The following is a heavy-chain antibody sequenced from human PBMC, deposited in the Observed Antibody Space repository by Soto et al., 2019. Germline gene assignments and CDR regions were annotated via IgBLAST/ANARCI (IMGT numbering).Heavy chain of an antibody. J-gene: IGHJ3*01. CDR3: AIKYDRLGAFEV. CDR1: GYPFSSYG. CDR2: INTHNGKT. Sequence: ASVKVSCKSSGYPFSSYGITWVRQAPGQGLEWMGWINTHNGKTDYVQRLQGRVTMTTDTSTTTGYMELRSLSSDDTAVYYCAIKYDRLGAFEVWVQGTLLTVSS. V-gene: IGHV1-18*01. D-gene: IGHD3-16*01.